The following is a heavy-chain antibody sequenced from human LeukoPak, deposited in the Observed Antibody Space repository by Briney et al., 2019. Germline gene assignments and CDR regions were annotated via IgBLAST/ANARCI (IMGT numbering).Heavy chain of an antibody. D-gene: IGHD6-13*01. CDR3: ARSSSSWYTTPFDY. J-gene: IGHJ4*02. Sequence: SETLSLTCTVSGGSIISSSYYWGWIRQPPGKGLEWIGSIYYSGSTYYNPSLKSRVTISVDTSKNQFSLKLSSVTAADTAVYYCARSSSSWYTTPFDYWGQGTLVTVSS. V-gene: IGHV4-39*01. CDR1: GGSIISSSYY. CDR2: IYYSGST.